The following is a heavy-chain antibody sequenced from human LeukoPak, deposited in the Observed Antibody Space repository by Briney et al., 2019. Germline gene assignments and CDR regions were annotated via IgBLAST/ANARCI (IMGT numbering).Heavy chain of an antibody. CDR3: SRYRGEGYIQFDY. V-gene: IGHV4-59*01. CDR2: IYYSGST. Sequence: SETLSLTCTVSGGSISSYYWSWIRQPPGKGLEWIGYIYYSGSTNYNPSLKSRVTISVDTSKNQFSLNLNYVTAADTAVYYCSRYRGEGYIQFDYWGQGTLVTVSS. J-gene: IGHJ4*02. D-gene: IGHD5-24*01. CDR1: GGSISSYY.